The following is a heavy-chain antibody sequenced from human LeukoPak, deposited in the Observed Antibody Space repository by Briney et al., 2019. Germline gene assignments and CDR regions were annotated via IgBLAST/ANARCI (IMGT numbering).Heavy chain of an antibody. Sequence: EASVKVSCKASGYTFTGYYMHWVRQAPGQGLEWMGWINPNSGGTNYAQKFQGRVTMTRDTSISTAYMELSRLRSDDTAVYYCARDPFKGRWLVGYYCYYYMDVWGKGTTVTVSS. CDR3: ARDPFKGRWLVGYYCYYYMDV. D-gene: IGHD6-19*01. J-gene: IGHJ6*03. CDR2: INPNSGGT. V-gene: IGHV1-2*02. CDR1: GYTFTGYY.